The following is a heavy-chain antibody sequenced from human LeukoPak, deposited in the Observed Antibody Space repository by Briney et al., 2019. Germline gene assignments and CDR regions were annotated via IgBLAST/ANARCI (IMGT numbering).Heavy chain of an antibody. Sequence: GASVKVSCKASGGTFSSYAISWVRQAPGQGLEWMGGIIPIFGTANYAQKFQGRVTITADKSTSTAYMELSSLRSEDTAVYYCARILDYYDSSGYYYYYYMDVWGKGTTVTVSS. CDR2: IIPIFGTA. J-gene: IGHJ6*03. V-gene: IGHV1-69*06. D-gene: IGHD3-22*01. CDR3: ARILDYYDSSGYYYYYYMDV. CDR1: GGTFSSYA.